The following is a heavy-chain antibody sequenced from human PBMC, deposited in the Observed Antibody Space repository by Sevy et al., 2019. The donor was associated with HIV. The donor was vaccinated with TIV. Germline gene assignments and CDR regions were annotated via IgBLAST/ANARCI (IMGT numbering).Heavy chain of an antibody. J-gene: IGHJ4*02. CDR1: GFTFSSYA. Sequence: GGSLRLSCAASGFTFSSYAMSWVRQAPGKGLEWVSAISGSGGSTYYADSVKGRFTISRDNSKNTLYLQMNSLGAEDTAVYYCAKGRSYGLYYFDYWGQGTLVTVSS. CDR3: AKGRSYGLYYFDY. V-gene: IGHV3-23*01. CDR2: ISGSGGST. D-gene: IGHD5-18*01.